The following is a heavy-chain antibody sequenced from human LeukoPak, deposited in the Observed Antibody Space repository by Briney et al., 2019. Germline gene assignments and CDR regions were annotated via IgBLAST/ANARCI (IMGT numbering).Heavy chain of an antibody. Sequence: SVKVSCKASGGTFSTYAISWVRQAPGQGLEWMGGIIPIFGTANYAQKFQGRVTITTDESTSTAYMELSSLRSEDTAVYYCARDPTSGSQRYMDVWGKGTTVTVSS. D-gene: IGHD1-26*01. J-gene: IGHJ6*03. CDR1: GGTFSTYA. V-gene: IGHV1-69*05. CDR2: IIPIFGTA. CDR3: ARDPTSGSQRYMDV.